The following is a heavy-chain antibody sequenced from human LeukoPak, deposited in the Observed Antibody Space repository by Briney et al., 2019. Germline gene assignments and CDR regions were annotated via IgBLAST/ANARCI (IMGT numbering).Heavy chain of an antibody. Sequence: GESLKIFCRASGDSFTSYWIGCVRQMPAKDLEWMGIIYPGDSDTRYSPSFQGQVTISADKSISTAYLQWSSLKASDTAMYYCARFRRGSSWYNYYYGMDVWGQGTTVTVSS. V-gene: IGHV5-51*01. CDR2: IYPGDSDT. CDR1: GDSFTSYW. J-gene: IGHJ6*02. CDR3: ARFRRGSSWYNYYYGMDV. D-gene: IGHD6-13*01.